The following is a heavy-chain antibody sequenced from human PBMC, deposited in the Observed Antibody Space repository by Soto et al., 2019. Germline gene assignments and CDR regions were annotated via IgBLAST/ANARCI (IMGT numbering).Heavy chain of an antibody. CDR1: GGTFSIYT. J-gene: IGHJ5*02. D-gene: IGHD5-12*01. Sequence: SVKVSCKASGGTFSIYTISWVLQAPGQGLEWMGRIIPILGIANYAQKFQGRVTITADKSTSTAYMELSSLRSEDTAVYYCARGPQPSGSDPRGPAPRVTLSS. V-gene: IGHV1-69*02. CDR2: IIPILGIA. CDR3: ARGPQPSGSDP.